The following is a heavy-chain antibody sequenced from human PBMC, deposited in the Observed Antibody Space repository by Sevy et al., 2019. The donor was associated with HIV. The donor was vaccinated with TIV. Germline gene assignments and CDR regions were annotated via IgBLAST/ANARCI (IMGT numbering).Heavy chain of an antibody. Sequence: SETLSLTCTVSGGSISSYYWSWIRQPPGKGLEWIGYIYYSGSTNYNPSLKSRVTISVDTSKNQFSLKLGSVTAADTAVYYCARESGGYSGYDSGGYFDYWGQGTLVTVSS. D-gene: IGHD5-12*01. CDR1: GGSISSYY. CDR2: IYYSGST. V-gene: IGHV4-59*01. CDR3: ARESGGYSGYDSGGYFDY. J-gene: IGHJ4*02.